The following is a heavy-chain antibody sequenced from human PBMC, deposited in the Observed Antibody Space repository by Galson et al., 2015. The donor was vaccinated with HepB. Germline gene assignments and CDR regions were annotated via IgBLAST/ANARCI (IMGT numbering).Heavy chain of an antibody. V-gene: IGHV3-74*01. D-gene: IGHD1-26*01. Sequence: SMRLSCAASGFTCSDCWRHWVRQAPGKGLVWVSIVQGDGRSTKYADSVKGRFTISRDNAKNTLYLQLNSRRTDDAAVYFCACDIRGSYCHYWGQGTQVTVSS. CDR2: VQGDGRST. CDR3: ACDIRGSYCHY. J-gene: IGHJ4*02. CDR1: GFTCSDCW.